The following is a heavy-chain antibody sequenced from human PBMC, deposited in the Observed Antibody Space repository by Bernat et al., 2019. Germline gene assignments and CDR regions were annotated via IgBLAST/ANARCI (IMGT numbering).Heavy chain of an antibody. CDR3: ARFGGGIQLWQYYYYGMDV. CDR2: IDPSDSYT. D-gene: IGHD5-18*01. J-gene: IGHJ6*02. CDR1: GYSFTSYC. V-gene: IGHV5-10-1*03. Sequence: EVQLVQSGAEVKKPGESLMISCKGSGYSFTSYCISWVRQMPGKGLEWMGRIDPSDSYTNYSPSFQGQVTISADKSISTAYLQWSSLKASDNAMYYGARFGGGIQLWQYYYYGMDVWGQGTTVTVSS.